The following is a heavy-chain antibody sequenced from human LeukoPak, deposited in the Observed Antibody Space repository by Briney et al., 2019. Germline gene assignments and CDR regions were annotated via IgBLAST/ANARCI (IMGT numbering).Heavy chain of an antibody. CDR2: TYYRSKWYN. Sequence: SQTLSLTCAISGDSVSANGAAWNWIRQSPSRGLEWLGRTYYRSKWYNDYAVSVKSRITINPDTSKNQFSLQLNSVTPEDTAVYYCARVPYYDYQADAFDIWGQGTMVTVSS. CDR3: ARVPYYDYQADAFDI. V-gene: IGHV6-1*01. J-gene: IGHJ3*02. D-gene: IGHD3-3*01. CDR1: GDSVSANGAA.